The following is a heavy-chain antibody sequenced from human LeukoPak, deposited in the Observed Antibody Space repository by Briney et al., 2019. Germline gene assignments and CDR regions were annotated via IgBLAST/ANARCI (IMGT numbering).Heavy chain of an antibody. CDR2: IYYSGIT. CDR1: FYSTSSGYY. Sequence: SETLSLTCTVSFYSTSSGYYWGWIRQPPGKGLEWIGSIYYSGITYYSPSLKSRVTISVDTSKNQFSLNLSSVTAADTAVYYCARHSGSYYIQLDFWGQGTLVTVSS. CDR3: ARHSGSYYIQLDF. V-gene: IGHV4-38-2*02. J-gene: IGHJ4*02. D-gene: IGHD1-26*01.